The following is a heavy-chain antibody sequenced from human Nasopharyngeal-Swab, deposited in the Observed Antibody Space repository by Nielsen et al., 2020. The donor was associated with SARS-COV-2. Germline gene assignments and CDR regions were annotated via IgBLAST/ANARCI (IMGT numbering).Heavy chain of an antibody. CDR2: ISSSSSTI. J-gene: IGHJ4*02. Sequence: GESLKISCAASGFTFSSYSMNWVRQAPGKGLEWVSYISSSSSTIYYADSVKGRFTISRDKSKNTLYLQMNSLRAEDTAVYYCAKSVGGIQLWSHLDYWGQGTLVTVSS. CDR1: GFTFSSYS. D-gene: IGHD5-18*01. V-gene: IGHV3-48*01. CDR3: AKSVGGIQLWSHLDY.